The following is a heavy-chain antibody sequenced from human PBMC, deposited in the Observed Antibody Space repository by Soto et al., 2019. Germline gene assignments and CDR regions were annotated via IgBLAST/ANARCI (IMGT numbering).Heavy chain of an antibody. CDR3: SVVTAATYYYGMDV. CDR2: IKSKTDGGTT. Sequence: GGSLRLSCAASGFTFSNAWMNWVRQAPGKGLEWVGRIKSKTDGGTTDYAAPVKGRFTISRDDSKNTLYLQMNSLKTEDTAVYYCSVVTAATYYYGMDVWGQGTTVTVSS. CDR1: GFTFSNAW. D-gene: IGHD2-15*01. V-gene: IGHV3-15*07. J-gene: IGHJ6*02.